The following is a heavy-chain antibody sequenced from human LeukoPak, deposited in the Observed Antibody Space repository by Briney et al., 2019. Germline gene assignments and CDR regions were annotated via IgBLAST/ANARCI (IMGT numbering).Heavy chain of an antibody. CDR1: GFTFSSYS. Sequence: GGSLRLSCAASGFTFSSYSMNWVRQAPGKGLEWVSSISSSSSYIYYADSVKGRFTISRDNAKNSLYLQMNSLRAEDTAVYYCAREINDYIWGSYPTNYFDYWGQGTLVTVSS. V-gene: IGHV3-21*01. D-gene: IGHD3-16*02. CDR2: ISSSSSYI. CDR3: AREINDYIWGSYPTNYFDY. J-gene: IGHJ4*02.